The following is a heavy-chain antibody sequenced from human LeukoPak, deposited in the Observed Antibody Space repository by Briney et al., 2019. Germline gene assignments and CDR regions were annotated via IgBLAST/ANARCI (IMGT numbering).Heavy chain of an antibody. CDR3: ARDRPTVVRGVLVY. V-gene: IGHV3-30-3*01. CDR1: GFAFSNYT. Sequence: PGRSLRLSCAASGFAFSNYTMHWVCQTPGIGLLRGAVISYDGSNKYYADSVKGRFTISRDNSKNTLYLQMNSLRAEDTAVYYCARDRPTVVRGVLVYWGQGTLVTVSS. D-gene: IGHD3-10*01. J-gene: IGHJ4*02. CDR2: ISYDGSNK.